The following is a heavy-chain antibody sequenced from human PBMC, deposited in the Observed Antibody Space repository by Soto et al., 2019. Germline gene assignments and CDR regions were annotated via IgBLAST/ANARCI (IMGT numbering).Heavy chain of an antibody. J-gene: IGHJ4*02. CDR2: IYYTGST. CDR1: GGSISSYY. Sequence: PSETLSLTCTVSGGSISSYYWSWIRQPPGKGLEWIAYIYYTGSTNYNPSLKSRVTLSADTSKNQFSLKLNSVTAADTAMYYCARVDSSGSYFDSWGQGTLVTVSS. V-gene: IGHV4-59*01. CDR3: ARVDSSGSYFDS. D-gene: IGHD3-22*01.